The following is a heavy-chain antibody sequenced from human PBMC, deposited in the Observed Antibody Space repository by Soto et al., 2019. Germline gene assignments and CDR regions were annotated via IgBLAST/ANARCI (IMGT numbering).Heavy chain of an antibody. CDR3: AREEFEAGRGHFGC. Sequence: QVQVVESGGGVVQPGGSLRLSCDASGFTFSTSAMHWVRQAPGKGLEWMAMISYGGNNKYYADSVKGRFTISRDISESTLYLQMNSLRTEDTAVYYCAREEFEAGRGHFGCWGQGTLVSVSS. CDR1: GFTFSTSA. V-gene: IGHV3-30-3*01. D-gene: IGHD6-13*01. CDR2: ISYGGNNK. J-gene: IGHJ4*02.